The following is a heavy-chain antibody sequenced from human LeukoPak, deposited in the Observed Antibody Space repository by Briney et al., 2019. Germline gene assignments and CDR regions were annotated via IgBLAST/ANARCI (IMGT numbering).Heavy chain of an antibody. CDR3: ARGSLAYCGGDCYPNSDFDL. V-gene: IGHV1-8*01. J-gene: IGHJ2*01. CDR2: MNPNSGNT. CDR1: GYTFTSYD. Sequence: GASVKVSCKASGYTFTSYDINWVRQATGQGLEWMGWMNPNSGNTGYAQKFQGRVTMTRNTSISTAYMELSSLRSEDTAVYYCARGSLAYCGGDCYPNSDFDLWGRGTLVTVSS. D-gene: IGHD2-21*02.